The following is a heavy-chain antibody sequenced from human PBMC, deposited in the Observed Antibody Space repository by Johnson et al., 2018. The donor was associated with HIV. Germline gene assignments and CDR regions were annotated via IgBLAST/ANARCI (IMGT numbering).Heavy chain of an antibody. V-gene: IGHV3-30*04. CDR2: ISSDGSNN. J-gene: IGHJ3*02. D-gene: IGHD2-21*01. Sequence: QVQLVESGGGAVQPGRSLRLSCAASGFTFSSYPMHWVRQAPGKGLEWVAVISSDGSNNYYADSVKGRFTISRYNSKNTLNLQMNSLRDEDTAVYYCARGGGCGGDCYSGYAAFDICGQGTMVTV. CDR3: ARGGGCGGDCYSGYAAFDI. CDR1: GFTFSSYP.